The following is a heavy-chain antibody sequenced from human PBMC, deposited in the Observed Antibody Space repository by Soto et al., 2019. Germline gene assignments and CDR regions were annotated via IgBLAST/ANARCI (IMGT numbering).Heavy chain of an antibody. CDR1: DGSFSGYF. V-gene: IGHV4-34*01. J-gene: IGHJ6*02. CDR2: IHDSGST. CDR3: ARAPPRRFEPYRGYNYRIVGFYGMDV. Sequence: SETLSLTCAVYDGSFSGYFWSLIRQPPGKGLEWIGEIHDSGSTNYNPSLKGRVTISVDTSKNQFSLTLTSVTAADTAVYYCARAPPRRFEPYRGYNYRIVGFYGMDVCGQGTTVTVSS. D-gene: IGHD3-22*01.